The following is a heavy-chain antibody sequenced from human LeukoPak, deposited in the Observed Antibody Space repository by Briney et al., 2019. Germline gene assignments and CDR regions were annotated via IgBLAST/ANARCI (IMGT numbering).Heavy chain of an antibody. CDR2: MKGDGSDR. CDR3: ARDWSDLTTNPPDY. Sequence: GGSLRLSCAGSGFTFSYHWMTWVRQAPGKGLEWVANMKGDGSDRYYLDSVKGRFTISRDNTKNSLYLQMNSLRVEDTAVYYCARDWSDLTTNPPDYWGQGTLVTVSS. V-gene: IGHV3-7*01. J-gene: IGHJ4*02. D-gene: IGHD1-26*01. CDR1: GFTFSYHW.